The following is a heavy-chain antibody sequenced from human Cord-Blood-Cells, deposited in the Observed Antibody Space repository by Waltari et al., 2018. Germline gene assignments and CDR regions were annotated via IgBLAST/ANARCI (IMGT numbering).Heavy chain of an antibody. J-gene: IGHJ4*02. CDR1: GFTFTSSA. CDR2: IVVGGGNT. V-gene: IGHV1-58*01. Sequence: QMQLVQSGPEVKKPGTSVKVSCKASGFTFTSSAVQWVRQARGQRLEWIGWIVVGGGNTNYAQKFQERVTITRDMSTSTAYMELSSLRSEDTAVYYCAAGAGYSSSWYVEWGQGTLVTVSS. CDR3: AAGAGYSSSWYVE. D-gene: IGHD6-13*01.